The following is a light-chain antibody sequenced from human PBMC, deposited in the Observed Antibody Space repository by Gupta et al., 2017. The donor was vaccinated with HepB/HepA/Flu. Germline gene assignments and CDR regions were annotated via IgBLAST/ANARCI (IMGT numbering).Light chain of an antibody. CDR3: QTWGTGFVV. V-gene: IGLV4-69*01. CDR2: LNSDGSH. CDR1: SGPRNYA. Sequence: QLLLTQSPSASASLGASVKLPCTLSSGPRNYAIAWHQQKPHKGPRYLMKLNSDGSHTKGDGIPDRFSGSSSGAERSLTISSLQAEDEAEYYCQTWGTGFVVFGGGTKLTVL. J-gene: IGLJ3*02.